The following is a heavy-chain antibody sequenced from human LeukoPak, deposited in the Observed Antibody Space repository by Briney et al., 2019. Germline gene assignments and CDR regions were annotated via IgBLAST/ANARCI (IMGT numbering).Heavy chain of an antibody. Sequence: GGSLRLSCEGSAFIFSGHWMNWVRQAPGKGLEWVSGIGGSGAGTYYAVSVKGRFTISRDNSKNTLYLQMNSLRAEDTAVYYCATTLHSGYYDLYWGQGTLVTVSS. CDR2: IGGSGAGT. J-gene: IGHJ4*02. CDR1: AFIFSGHW. V-gene: IGHV3-23*01. CDR3: ATTLHSGYYDLY. D-gene: IGHD3-22*01.